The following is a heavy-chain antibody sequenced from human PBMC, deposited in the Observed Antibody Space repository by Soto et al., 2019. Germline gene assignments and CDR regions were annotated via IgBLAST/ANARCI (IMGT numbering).Heavy chain of an antibody. V-gene: IGHV1-69*02. CDR3: ASGMGYHYVDAFDI. D-gene: IGHD5-18*01. J-gene: IGHJ3*02. CDR2: IIPILGIA. Sequence: QVQLVQSGAEVKKPGSSVKVSCKASGGTFSSYTISWVRQSPGQGLEWMGRIIPILGIANYAQKFQGRVTITADKSTSTAYMELSSLRSEDTDVYYCASGMGYHYVDAFDIWGQGTMVTVSS. CDR1: GGTFSSYT.